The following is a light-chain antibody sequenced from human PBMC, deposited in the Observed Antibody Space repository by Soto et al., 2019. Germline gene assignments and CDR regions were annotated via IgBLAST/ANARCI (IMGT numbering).Light chain of an antibody. V-gene: IGKV1-5*01. CDR2: DAS. J-gene: IGKJ1*01. CDR1: QNINNW. Sequence: DIQMTQSPSSVSASVGDRITITCRASQNINNWIAWYQQKPGKAPKFLIYDASTLESGVPSRFSGSGFGTEFSLTISSLQPDDFGSYYCQHMRTFGQGTKVDI. CDR3: QHMRT.